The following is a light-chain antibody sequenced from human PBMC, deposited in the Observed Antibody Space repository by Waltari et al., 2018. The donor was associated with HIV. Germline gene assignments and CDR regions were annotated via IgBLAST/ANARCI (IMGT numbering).Light chain of an antibody. Sequence: DIQLTQSPALLSASVDDRVTISCRASQDIDTYLDWYHQKPGKAPKLLIYAASPVQAGVSSRCSGSGSGTEFALTISGLQPDDFATYYCQQLKSYPLTFGGGTTVDI. V-gene: IGKV1-9*01. J-gene: IGKJ4*01. CDR2: AAS. CDR1: QDIDTY. CDR3: QQLKSYPLT.